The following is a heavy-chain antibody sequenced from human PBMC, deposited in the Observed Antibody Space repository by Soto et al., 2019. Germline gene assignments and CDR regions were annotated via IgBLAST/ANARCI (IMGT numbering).Heavy chain of an antibody. Sequence: TSETLSLTCTVSGSSISSSGYYWGWIRQPPGRGLEWIGSLYYNVGTYYNPSLKSRVTISADTSANQFSLMVNSVTAADTAVYCCARYRREAVAGYTLDNWGQGILVTVSS. CDR3: ARYRREAVAGYTLDN. V-gene: IGHV4-39*01. CDR1: GSSISSSGYY. CDR2: LYYNVGT. D-gene: IGHD6-13*01. J-gene: IGHJ4*02.